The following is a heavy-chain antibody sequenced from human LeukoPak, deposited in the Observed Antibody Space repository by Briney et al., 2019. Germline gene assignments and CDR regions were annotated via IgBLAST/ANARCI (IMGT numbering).Heavy chain of an antibody. CDR3: AREDQGGSPHRIGMTN. Sequence: ASVKVSCKASGYTFTGYYIHWVRQAPGQGLEWMGWINTNTGNPTYAQGFTGRFVFSLDTSVSTAYLQISSLKAEDTAVYYCAREDQGGSPHRIGMTNWGQGTLVTVSS. J-gene: IGHJ4*02. V-gene: IGHV7-4-1*02. CDR1: GYTFTGYY. CDR2: INTNTGNP. D-gene: IGHD3-16*01.